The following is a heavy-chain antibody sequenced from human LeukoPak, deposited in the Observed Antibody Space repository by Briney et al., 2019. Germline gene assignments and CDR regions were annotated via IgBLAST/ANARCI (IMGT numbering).Heavy chain of an antibody. CDR2: ISSTSSYV. CDR1: GFTFTTYS. CDR3: ARPDYDFWSGSPGGHYMDV. D-gene: IGHD3-3*01. J-gene: IGHJ6*03. V-gene: IGHV3-21*01. Sequence: GGSLRLSCAASGFTFTTYSMTWVRQAPGKGPEWVSSISSTSSYVYYADSVRGRFTISRDNAKNSLYLQMDSLRAEDTAVYYCARPDYDFWSGSPGGHYMDVWGKGTTVTVSS.